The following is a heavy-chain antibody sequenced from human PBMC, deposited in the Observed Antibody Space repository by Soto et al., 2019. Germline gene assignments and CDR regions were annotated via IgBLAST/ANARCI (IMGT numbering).Heavy chain of an antibody. CDR2: ITNTGGAT. J-gene: IGHJ5*02. CDR1: GFNFGNFG. Sequence: GSLRLSCAASGFNFGNFGMSWVRQAPGKGLQWVSSITNTGGATYYADSVKGRFSVSRDNSKNLMYLQMKGLGVEDTAVYFCARKPRLAIFGVRNIVENWFDPWGQGSLVTVSS. CDR3: ARKPRLAIFGVRNIVENWFDP. D-gene: IGHD3-3*01. V-gene: IGHV3-23*01.